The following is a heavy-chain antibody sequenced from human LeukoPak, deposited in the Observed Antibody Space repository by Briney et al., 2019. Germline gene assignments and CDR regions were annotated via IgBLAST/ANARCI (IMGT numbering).Heavy chain of an antibody. J-gene: IGHJ3*02. CDR1: GGSISSSSYD. D-gene: IGHD2-15*01. CDR2: IYYSGST. CDR3: ARHEVVVAASSFSDAFDI. Sequence: SQTLSLTCTVSGGSISSSSYDCGWIRHPPGKGLEWIGSIYYSGSTYYNRSLNSRVSISVDTSKNLFSLKLSSVPAADTAVYSCARHEVVVAASSFSDAFDIWGQGTMVTVSS. V-gene: IGHV4-39*01.